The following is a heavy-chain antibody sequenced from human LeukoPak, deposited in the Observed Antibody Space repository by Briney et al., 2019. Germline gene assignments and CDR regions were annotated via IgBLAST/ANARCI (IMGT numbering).Heavy chain of an antibody. Sequence: SETLSLTCTVSGGSISSYYWSWIRQPPGKGLEWIGYIYYSGSTNYNPSHKSRVTISVDTSKNQFSLKLSSVTAADTAVYYCARLLQYYYDSSGYYYVDYYYGMDVWGQGTTVTVSS. J-gene: IGHJ6*02. D-gene: IGHD3-22*01. CDR1: GGSISSYY. CDR2: IYYSGST. V-gene: IGHV4-59*08. CDR3: ARLLQYYYDSSGYYYVDYYYGMDV.